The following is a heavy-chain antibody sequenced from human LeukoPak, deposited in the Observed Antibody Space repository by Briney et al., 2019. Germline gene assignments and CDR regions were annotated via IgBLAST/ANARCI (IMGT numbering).Heavy chain of an antibody. D-gene: IGHD3-10*01. CDR1: GFTFSNYA. Sequence: GGSLRLSCAASGFTFSNYAMYWVRQAPGRGLEYVSAISSNGGSTYYANSVKGRFTISRDNSKNTLYLQMNSLRAEDTAVYYCARGVILLVWGQGTLVTVSS. CDR2: ISSNGGST. V-gene: IGHV3-64*01. CDR3: ARGVILLV. J-gene: IGHJ4*02.